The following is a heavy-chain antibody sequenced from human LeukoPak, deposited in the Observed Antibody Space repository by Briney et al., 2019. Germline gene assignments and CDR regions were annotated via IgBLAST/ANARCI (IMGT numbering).Heavy chain of an antibody. CDR3: ARVESFKWFDP. Sequence: KPSETLSLTCPVSGGSVSSNSYYWSWIRQPPGKGLEWIGYIYYSGSTNYNPSLKSRVTISLDTSKNQFSLKLSSVTAADTAVYYCARVESFKWFDPWGQGTLVTVSS. V-gene: IGHV4-61*01. J-gene: IGHJ5*02. D-gene: IGHD1-26*01. CDR1: GGSVSSNSYY. CDR2: IYYSGST.